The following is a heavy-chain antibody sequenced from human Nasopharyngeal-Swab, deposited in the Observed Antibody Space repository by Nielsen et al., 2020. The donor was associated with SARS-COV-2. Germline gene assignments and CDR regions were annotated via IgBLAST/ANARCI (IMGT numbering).Heavy chain of an antibody. CDR1: GDSVSSNSAA. J-gene: IGHJ6*02. V-gene: IGHV6-1*01. CDR3: ARSLSLYGMDV. CDR2: TYYRSKWYN. Sequence: SQTLSLTCAISGDSVSSNSAAWNWLRPSPSRGLEWLGRTYYRSKWYNDYAGSVKSRITFNPDTSKNQFSLQLNSVTPEDTAVYYCARSLSLYGMDVWGQGTTVTVSS.